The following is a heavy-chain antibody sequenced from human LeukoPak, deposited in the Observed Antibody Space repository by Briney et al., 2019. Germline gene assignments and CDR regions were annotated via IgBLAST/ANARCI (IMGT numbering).Heavy chain of an antibody. D-gene: IGHD3-3*01. CDR2: MNPNSGNT. CDR3: ARDWNTISYMDV. Sequence: ASVKVSCKASGYTFTGYDINWVRQATGQGLEWMGWMNPNSGNTGYAQKFQGRVTITRNTSISTAYMELSSLRSEDTAVYYCARDWNTISYMDVWGKGTTVTVSS. J-gene: IGHJ6*03. V-gene: IGHV1-8*03. CDR1: GYTFTGYD.